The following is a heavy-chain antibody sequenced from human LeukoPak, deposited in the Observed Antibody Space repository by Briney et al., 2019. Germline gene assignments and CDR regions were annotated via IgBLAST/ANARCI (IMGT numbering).Heavy chain of an antibody. CDR3: ARGPSNRHFDY. CDR2: ISSGSNSI. CDR1: GFTFRSYS. Sequence: GGSLRLSCAASGFTFRSYSMDWVRQAPGKGLEWVSHISSGSNSINYADSVKGRFTISRDNAKNSLLLQMNSLRDEDTAVYYCARGPSNRHFDYWGQGTLVAVSS. D-gene: IGHD2/OR15-2a*01. V-gene: IGHV3-48*02. J-gene: IGHJ4*02.